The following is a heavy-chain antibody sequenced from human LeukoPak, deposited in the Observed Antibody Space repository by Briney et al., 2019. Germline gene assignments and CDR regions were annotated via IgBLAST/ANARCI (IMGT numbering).Heavy chain of an antibody. CDR3: AKVRYFDWLSPFNWFDP. D-gene: IGHD3-9*01. V-gene: IGHV3-23*01. CDR1: GFTISSYA. Sequence: GGCLRLSCAASGFTISSYAMSWVRQAPGKGLEWVSAIIGSGGSTYYADSVKGRFTISRDKSKNTLYLQMNSLRAEDTAVYYCAKVRYFDWLSPFNWFDPWGQGTLVTVSS. J-gene: IGHJ5*02. CDR2: IIGSGGST.